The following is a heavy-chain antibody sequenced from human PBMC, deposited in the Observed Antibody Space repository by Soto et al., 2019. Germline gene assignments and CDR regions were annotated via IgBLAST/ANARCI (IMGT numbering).Heavy chain of an antibody. J-gene: IGHJ5*02. CDR3: ARETYYGSGSYYRVGWFDP. CDR1: GGSISSYY. Sequence: PSETLSLTCTVSGGSISSYYWSWIRQPPGKGLEWIGYIYYSGSTNYNPSLKSRVTISVDTSKNQFSLKLSSVTAADTAVYYRARETYYGSGSYYRVGWFDPWGQGTLVTVSS. D-gene: IGHD3-10*01. V-gene: IGHV4-59*01. CDR2: IYYSGST.